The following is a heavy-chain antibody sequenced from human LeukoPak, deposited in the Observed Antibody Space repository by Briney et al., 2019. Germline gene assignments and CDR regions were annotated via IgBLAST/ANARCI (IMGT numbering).Heavy chain of an antibody. CDR1: GFTFDDYA. CDR3: ARGREMATIGY. J-gene: IGHJ4*02. D-gene: IGHD5-24*01. Sequence: PGRSLRLSCAASGFTFDDYAMHWVRHAPGKGLEWVSGISWNSGSIGYADSVKGRFTISRDNSKNTLYLQMNSLRAEDTAVYYCARGREMATIGYWGQGTLVTVSS. CDR2: ISWNSGSI. V-gene: IGHV3-9*01.